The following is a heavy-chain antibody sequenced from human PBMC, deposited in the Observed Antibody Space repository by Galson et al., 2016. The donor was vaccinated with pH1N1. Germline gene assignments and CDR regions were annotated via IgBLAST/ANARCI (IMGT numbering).Heavy chain of an antibody. J-gene: IGHJ3*02. V-gene: IGHV3-64*01. D-gene: IGHD6-19*01. Sequence: SLRLSCAASGFIFSSYAMHWVRQAPGKGLEYVSAISSNGGSTYYANSVKGRFTISRDNSKNTLYLQMGSLRAEDMALYYCARGEEPYSSGWDAFHIWGQGTMVTVSS. CDR3: ARGEEPYSSGWDAFHI. CDR2: ISSNGGST. CDR1: GFIFSSYA.